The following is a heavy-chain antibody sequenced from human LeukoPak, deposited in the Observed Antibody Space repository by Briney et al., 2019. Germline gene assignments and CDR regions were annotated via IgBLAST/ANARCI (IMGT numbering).Heavy chain of an antibody. D-gene: IGHD3-3*01. Sequence: GGSLRLSCAASGFTFSSYAMSWVRRAPGKGLEWVSAISGSGGSTHHADSVKGRFTISRDNSKNTLYLQMNSLRAEDTAVYYCAKEGGDFWSGHYTSDYWGQGTLVTVSS. J-gene: IGHJ4*02. CDR3: AKEGGDFWSGHYTSDY. CDR1: GFTFSSYA. CDR2: ISGSGGST. V-gene: IGHV3-23*01.